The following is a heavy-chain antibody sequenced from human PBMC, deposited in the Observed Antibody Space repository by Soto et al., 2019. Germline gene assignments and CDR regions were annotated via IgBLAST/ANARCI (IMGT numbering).Heavy chain of an antibody. CDR1: GFTFRTYA. CDR2: ISGSGEST. J-gene: IGHJ6*03. CDR3: AKGRYTYGLDYYYMDV. D-gene: IGHD5-18*01. Sequence: VHLLESGGGLIQPGGSLRLSCAASGFTFRTYAMSWVRQAPGKGLEWVSGISGSGESTYYADSVKGRFTLSRDNSKNTLYLQMDSLGAEDTAAYYCAKGRYTYGLDYYYMDVWGKGTTVTVSS. V-gene: IGHV3-23*01.